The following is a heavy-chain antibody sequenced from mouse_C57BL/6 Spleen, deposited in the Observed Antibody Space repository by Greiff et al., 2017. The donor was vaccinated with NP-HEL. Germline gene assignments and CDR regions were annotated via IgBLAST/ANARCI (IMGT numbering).Heavy chain of an antibody. CDR1: GYTFTDYE. CDR3: TRWVTTVVAHYFDY. D-gene: IGHD1-1*01. J-gene: IGHJ2*01. Sequence: QVHVKQSGAELVRPGASVTLSCKASGYTFTDYEMHWVKQTPVHGLEWIGAIDPDTGGTAYNQKFKGKAILTADKSSSTAYMELRSLTSEDSAVYYCTRWVTTVVAHYFDYWGQGTTLTVSS. V-gene: IGHV1-15*01. CDR2: IDPDTGGT.